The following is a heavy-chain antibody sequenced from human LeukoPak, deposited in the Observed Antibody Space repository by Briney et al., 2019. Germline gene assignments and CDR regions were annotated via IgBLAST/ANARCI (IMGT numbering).Heavy chain of an antibody. CDR1: GGSISSSSYY. Sequence: SETLSLTCIVSGGSISSSSYYWGWICQPPGKGLEWIGSVYYSGTTYYNPSLKSRVTISVDTSKNQFSLKLSSVTAAETAVYYCAREDRYSYGLDYWGQGTLVTVSS. CDR3: AREDRYSYGLDY. J-gene: IGHJ4*02. D-gene: IGHD5-18*01. V-gene: IGHV4-39*02. CDR2: VYYSGTT.